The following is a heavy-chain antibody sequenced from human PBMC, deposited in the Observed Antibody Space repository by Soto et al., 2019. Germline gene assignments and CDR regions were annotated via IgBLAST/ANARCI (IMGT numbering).Heavy chain of an antibody. CDR2: INPHGGGA. Sequence: QVQLVQSGAEVKKPGASVKVSRKASGYAFGAYYIYWVRQAPGQGLEWMGNINPHGGGARYVQEFRDRLTITTDTPKDTAYMELRSLTSDDTAIYYCAKDRVRTPNGADSFDVWGQGTSVTVS. CDR3: AKDRVRTPNGADSFDV. CDR1: GYAFGAYY. D-gene: IGHD2-8*01. V-gene: IGHV1-2*02. J-gene: IGHJ3*01.